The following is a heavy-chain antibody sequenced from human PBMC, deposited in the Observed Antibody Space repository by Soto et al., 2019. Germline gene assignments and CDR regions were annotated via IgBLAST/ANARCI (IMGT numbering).Heavy chain of an antibody. CDR3: ARWPDGYYYYGMDV. Sequence: QVQLVQSGAEVKKPGASLKVSCKASGYTFTSYDINWVRQATGQGLEWMGWMNPNSGNTGYAQKFQGRVTMTRNTSISTAYMELSSLRSEDTAVYDCARWPDGYYYYGMDVWGQGTTVTVSS. J-gene: IGHJ6*02. V-gene: IGHV1-8*01. CDR2: MNPNSGNT. CDR1: GYTFTSYD.